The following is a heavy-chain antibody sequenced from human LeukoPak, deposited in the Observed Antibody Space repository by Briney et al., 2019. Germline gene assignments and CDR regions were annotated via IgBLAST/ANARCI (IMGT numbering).Heavy chain of an antibody. CDR1: GFTLSSYS. D-gene: IGHD6-19*01. V-gene: IGHV3-21*01. J-gene: IGHJ4*02. CDR3: FSSGWSERNYYFDY. Sequence: GGSLRLSCAVSGFTLSSYSMNWVRQAPGKGLEWVSSISSSSSYIYCADSVKGRFTISRDNAKNSLYLQMNSLRAEDTAVYYCFSSGWSERNYYFDYWGQGTLVTVSS. CDR2: ISSSSSYI.